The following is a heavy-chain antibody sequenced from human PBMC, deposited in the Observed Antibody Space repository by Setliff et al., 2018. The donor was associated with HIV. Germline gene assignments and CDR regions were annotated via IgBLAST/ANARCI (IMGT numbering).Heavy chain of an antibody. J-gene: IGHJ4*02. CDR2: IYPGDSDV. D-gene: IGHD2-15*01. V-gene: IGHV5-51*01. CDR1: GYTFTNHW. CDR3: AREHRLCSGERCVLPDY. Sequence: PGESLKISCQASGYTFTNHWIGWVRQMPGEGLEWMAIIYPGDSDVRYNPSFQGQVTVSVDKSINTAYLQWSSLKASDTATYYCAREHRLCSGERCVLPDYWGQGMLVTSPQ.